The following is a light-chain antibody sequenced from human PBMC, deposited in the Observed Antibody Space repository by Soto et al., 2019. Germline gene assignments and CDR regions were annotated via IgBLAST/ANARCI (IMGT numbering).Light chain of an antibody. CDR3: ISYTVSRSYV. V-gene: IGLV2-14*01. J-gene: IGLJ1*01. Sequence: QSALTQPASASGSPGQSITISCSGTSSDIGAYDHVAWYQQLPGKSPKLMIYSVSNRPSGVSNRFSGSKSGNTASLTISGLQAEDEADYYCISYTVSRSYVFGSGTKLTVL. CDR2: SVS. CDR1: SSDIGAYDH.